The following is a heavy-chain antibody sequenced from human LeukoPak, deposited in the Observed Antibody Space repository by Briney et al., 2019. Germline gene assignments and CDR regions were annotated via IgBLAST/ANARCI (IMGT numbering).Heavy chain of an antibody. CDR1: GGSISSGGSY. J-gene: IGHJ4*02. CDR3: PRGAVRGGTNFDY. CDR2: IYYSGST. D-gene: IGHD3-10*01. Sequence: PSETLSLTCTVSGGSISSGGSYWSWIRQHPGKGLEWIGYIYYSGSTYYNPSLKSRVTISVDTSKNQFSLKLSSVTAADTAVYYCPRGAVRGGTNFDYWGQGTLVTVSS. V-gene: IGHV4-31*03.